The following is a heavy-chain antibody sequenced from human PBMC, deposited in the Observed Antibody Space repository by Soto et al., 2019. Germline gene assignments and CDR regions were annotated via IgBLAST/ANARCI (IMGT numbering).Heavy chain of an antibody. CDR2: ISSSSSYI. CDR3: ARDRDYYDSSGYPDAFDI. J-gene: IGHJ3*02. V-gene: IGHV3-21*01. CDR1: GFTFSSYS. Sequence: PGGSLRLSCAASGFTFSSYSINLVRQAPGKGLEWVSSISSSSSYIYYADSVKGRFTISRDNAKNSLYLQMNSLRAEDTAVYYCARDRDYYDSSGYPDAFDIWGQGTMVTVSS. D-gene: IGHD3-22*01.